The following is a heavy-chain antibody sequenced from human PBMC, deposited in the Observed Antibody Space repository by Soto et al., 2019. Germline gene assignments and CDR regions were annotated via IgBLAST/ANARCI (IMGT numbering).Heavy chain of an antibody. CDR3: ARDAGGYCDAGSCYYIDY. J-gene: IGHJ4*02. D-gene: IGHD2-15*01. CDR1: GYSLTTYY. Sequence: QVHLVQSGAEVKKPGASVKVSCKASGYSLTTYYMHWVRQAPGEGLEWMGRIDPSGTSTTYALKFQGRGTMSRDTSTSTVYLEVTSLRSEDKAVYFCARDAGGYCDAGSCYYIDYWGQGTLVSVSS. CDR2: IDPSGTST. V-gene: IGHV1-46*01.